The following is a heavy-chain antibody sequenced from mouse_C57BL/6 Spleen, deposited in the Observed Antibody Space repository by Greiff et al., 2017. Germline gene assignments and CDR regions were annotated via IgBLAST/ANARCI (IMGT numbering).Heavy chain of an antibody. CDR2: ISYDGSN. V-gene: IGHV3-6*01. CDR3: ARDDI. Sequence: DVQLVESGPGLVKPSQSLSLTCSVTGYSITSGYYWNWIRQFPGNKLEWMGYISYDGSNNYNPSLKNRISITRDTSKNQFFLKLNSVTTEDTATYYCARDDIWGQGTTLTVSS. J-gene: IGHJ2*01. CDR1: GYSITSGYY.